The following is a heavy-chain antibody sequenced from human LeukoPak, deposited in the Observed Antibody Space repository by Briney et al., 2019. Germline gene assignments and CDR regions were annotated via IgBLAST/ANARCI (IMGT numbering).Heavy chain of an antibody. V-gene: IGHV3-30*02. CDR3: AKDRGARGVNFFDY. J-gene: IGHJ4*02. Sequence: GGSLRLSCAASGFTFSTYGMHWVRQAPGKGLEWVAFIRSDGSIKYYADSMKGRFTISRDSSKNTLYLQMNSLRAEDTAIYYCAKDRGARGVNFFDYWGQGTLVTVSS. CDR2: IRSDGSIK. D-gene: IGHD3-10*01. CDR1: GFTFSTYG.